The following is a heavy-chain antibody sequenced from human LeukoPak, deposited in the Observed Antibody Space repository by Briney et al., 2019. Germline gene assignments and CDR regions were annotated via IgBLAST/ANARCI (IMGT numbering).Heavy chain of an antibody. Sequence: ASVTVSCTASGYTFTSYDFNWVRQATGQRPEWMGWMSPNSGDTDYAQKFQDRVTMTRNASISTAYMELSSLRSDDTAVYYCARGPPNWGYDYWGPGTLVTVSS. V-gene: IGHV1-8*01. CDR3: ARGPPNWGYDY. J-gene: IGHJ4*02. CDR2: MSPNSGDT. D-gene: IGHD7-27*01. CDR1: GYTFTSYD.